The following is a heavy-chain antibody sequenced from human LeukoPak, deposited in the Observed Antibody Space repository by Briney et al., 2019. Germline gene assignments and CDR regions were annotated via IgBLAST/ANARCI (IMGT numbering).Heavy chain of an antibody. Sequence: ASVKVSCKASGCTFTGYYMHWVRQAPGQGLDGMGCINPNRGGTKYAQKFQGGVPLTRDTSISTAYMELSRLRSDDTAVYSCARGETVYGGAIVYWGQGTLVTVSS. V-gene: IGHV1-2*02. D-gene: IGHD3-16*02. CDR2: INPNRGGT. J-gene: IGHJ4*02. CDR3: ARGETVYGGAIVY. CDR1: GCTFTGYY.